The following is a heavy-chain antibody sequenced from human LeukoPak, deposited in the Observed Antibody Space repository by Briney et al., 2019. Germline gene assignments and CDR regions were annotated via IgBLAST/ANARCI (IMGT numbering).Heavy chain of an antibody. CDR3: TKGRGI. D-gene: IGHD3-10*01. V-gene: IGHV4-61*09. J-gene: IGHJ4*02. Sequence: SETLSLTCTVSGGSISSSSDDWYWSRQPAGKGLEWIGHSYTSGSSNYNPSLKSRVTISVDTSKNQFSLKLTSVTAADTAVYYCTKGRGIWGQGPLVTVSS. CDR1: GGSISSSSDD. CDR2: SYTSGSS.